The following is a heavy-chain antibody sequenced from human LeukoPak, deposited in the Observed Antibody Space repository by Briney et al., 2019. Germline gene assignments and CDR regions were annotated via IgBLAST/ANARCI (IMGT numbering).Heavy chain of an antibody. Sequence: GGSLRLSCAASGFTVSTNYMSWVRQAPGKGLEWVSVIYSGGSTYYADSVKGRFTISRDNSKNTLYLQMNSLRAEDTAVYYCARDCCTNIWLRYWGQGTLVTVSS. CDR3: ARDCCTNIWLRY. J-gene: IGHJ4*02. CDR2: IYSGGST. V-gene: IGHV3-66*01. D-gene: IGHD2-2*01. CDR1: GFTVSTNY.